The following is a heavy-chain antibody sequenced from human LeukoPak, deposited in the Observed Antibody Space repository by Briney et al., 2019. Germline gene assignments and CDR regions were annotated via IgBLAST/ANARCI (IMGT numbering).Heavy chain of an antibody. CDR1: GYSFTNYW. V-gene: IGHV5-10-1*01. J-gene: IGHJ4*02. Sequence: GESLRISSKGSGYSFTNYWINWVRQMPGKGLEWMGTIDPSDSYTNYSPSFQGHVTISADKSISTAYLQWSSLKASDTAMYYCARSLSSGWPGFGYWGQGALVTVSS. CDR3: ARSLSSGWPGFGY. CDR2: IDPSDSYT. D-gene: IGHD6-19*01.